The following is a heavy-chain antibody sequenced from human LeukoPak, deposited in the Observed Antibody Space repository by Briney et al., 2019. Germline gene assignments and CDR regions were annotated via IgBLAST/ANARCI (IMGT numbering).Heavy chain of an antibody. CDR3: ARGGSRFLEWLPYYYMDV. D-gene: IGHD3-3*01. CDR2: IRSNGGST. J-gene: IGHJ6*03. Sequence: GGSLRLSCAASGFTFSSYAMHWVRQAPGKGLEYVSGIRSNGGSTDYANSVKGRFTISRDNSKNTLHLQMGSLRPEDMAVYYCARGGSRFLEWLPYYYMDVWGKGTTVTVSS. CDR1: GFTFSSYA. V-gene: IGHV3-64*01.